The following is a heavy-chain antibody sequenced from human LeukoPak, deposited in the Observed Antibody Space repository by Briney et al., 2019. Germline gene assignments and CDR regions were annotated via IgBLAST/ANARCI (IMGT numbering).Heavy chain of an antibody. CDR1: GFTFSSHA. CDR2: ISGSGESA. D-gene: IGHD7-27*01. V-gene: IGHV3-23*01. CDR3: ARDGPLGTSFDY. J-gene: IGHJ4*02. Sequence: PGGSLRLSCAASGFTFSSHAMSWVRQAPGKGLEWVSGISGSGESAFYAGSVMRRFTISRDNAKNSQYLQMNSLRDEDTAVYYCARDGPLGTSFDYWGQGTLVTVSS.